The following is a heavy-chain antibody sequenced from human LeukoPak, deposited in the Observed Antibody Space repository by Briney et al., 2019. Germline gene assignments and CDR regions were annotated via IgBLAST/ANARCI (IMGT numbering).Heavy chain of an antibody. CDR1: GFTFSKYA. CDR3: ARGKGAARPPSDY. CDR2: ISYDGSIK. V-gene: IGHV3-30-3*01. D-gene: IGHD6-6*01. Sequence: GGSLRLSCAASGFTFSKYAMHWVRQAPGKGLEWMAVISYDGSIKYCTDSVKGRFTISRDNSRNTLPLQMNSLRPEDTAVYYCARGKGAARPPSDYWGQGTLVTVSS. J-gene: IGHJ4*02.